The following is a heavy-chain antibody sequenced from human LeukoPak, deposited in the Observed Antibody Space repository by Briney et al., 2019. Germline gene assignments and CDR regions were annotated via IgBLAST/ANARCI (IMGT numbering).Heavy chain of an antibody. J-gene: IGHJ4*02. CDR3: GRGPSGNPYFFDY. Sequence: ASVKVSCQPSGYSFTSYGISWVRLAPGQGLEWVGWINPYNGKTNYAQKVQGRVTVTTDTSTSTAYMELRSLRFDDTAVDYGGRGPSGNPYFFDYWGQGTLVTVSS. CDR1: GYSFTSYG. CDR2: INPYNGKT. D-gene: IGHD3-3*01. V-gene: IGHV1-18*01.